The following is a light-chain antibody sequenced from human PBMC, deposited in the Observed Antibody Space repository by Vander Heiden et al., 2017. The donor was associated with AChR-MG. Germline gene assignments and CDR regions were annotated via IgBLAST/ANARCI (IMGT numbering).Light chain of an antibody. CDR1: QSISSSY. J-gene: IGKJ1*01. Sequence: EIVLTQSPGTLSLPPGERVTLSCRASQSISSSYLAWYQQKPGQAPRLLIYDTSSRATGIPDRFSGSGYGTDFTLTISRREPEDFAVYYCQQDAGSPLWTFGQRTKVEIK. CDR2: DTS. V-gene: IGKV3-20*01. CDR3: QQDAGSPLWT.